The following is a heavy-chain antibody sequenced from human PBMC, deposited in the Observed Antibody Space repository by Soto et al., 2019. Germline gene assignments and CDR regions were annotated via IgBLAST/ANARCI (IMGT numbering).Heavy chain of an antibody. D-gene: IGHD6-13*01. J-gene: IGHJ4*02. Sequence: EVHLLESGGALVQPGGSLRLYCVACGFTFHNFAMTWVRQAPGKGLEWVSSISGSGATRDIADSLKGRFSISRYNSKNTFYLQMKSLRAEDTALYYCATTSFISSWRMQPYWGQGTRVTVSS. V-gene: IGHV3-23*01. CDR2: ISGSGATR. CDR3: ATTSFISSWRMQPY. CDR1: GFTFHNFA.